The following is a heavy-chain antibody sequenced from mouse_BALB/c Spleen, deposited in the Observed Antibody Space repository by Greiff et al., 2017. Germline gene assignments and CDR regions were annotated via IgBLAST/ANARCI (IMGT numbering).Heavy chain of an antibody. V-gene: IGHV14-3*02. CDR3: ARYPAGGFAY. J-gene: IGHJ3*01. Sequence: EVQGVESGAELVKPGASVKLSCTASGFNIKDTYMHWVKQRPEQGLEWIGRIDPANGNTKYDPKFQGKATITADTSSNTAYLQLSSLTSEDTAVYYCARYPAGGFAYWGQGTLVTVSA. CDR2: IDPANGNT. CDR1: GFNIKDTY.